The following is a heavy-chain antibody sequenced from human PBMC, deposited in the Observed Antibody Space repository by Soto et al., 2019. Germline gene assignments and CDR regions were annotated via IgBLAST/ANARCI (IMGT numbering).Heavy chain of an antibody. Sequence: SVKASCKASGYTFTSYGISWVRQAPGQGLEWMGWISAYNGNTNYAQKLQGRVTMTTDTSTSTAYMELRSLRSDDTAVYYCAREVLIEDFGWLSYVFDYRGPRPLVIGSS. CDR2: ISAYNGNT. D-gene: IGHD3-9*01. V-gene: IGHV1-18*04. CDR3: AREVLIEDFGWLSYVFDY. J-gene: IGHJ4*02. CDR1: GYTFTSYG.